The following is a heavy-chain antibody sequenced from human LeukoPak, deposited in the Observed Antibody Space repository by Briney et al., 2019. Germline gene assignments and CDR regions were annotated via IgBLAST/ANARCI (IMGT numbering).Heavy chain of an antibody. V-gene: IGHV3-33*01. CDR2: LSPHGNYE. CDR1: GFTFSDYG. D-gene: IGHD2-2*03. J-gene: IGHJ4*02. CDR3: ARDWIDRSLDY. Sequence: PGGSLRLSCAASGFTFSDYGIHWVRQAPGKGREWVAVLSPHGNYEYYADSVQGRFTISRDDSKNTVYVQMNSLRDEDTAVYYCARDWIDRSLDYWGQGTLVTVSS.